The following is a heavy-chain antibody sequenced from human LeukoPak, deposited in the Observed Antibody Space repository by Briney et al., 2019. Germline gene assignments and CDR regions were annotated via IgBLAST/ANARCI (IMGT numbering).Heavy chain of an antibody. J-gene: IGHJ4*02. CDR3: TTDRPYQWLRLRGIDY. Sequence: GGSLRLSCAASGFTFSNAWMSWVRQAPGKGLEWVGRIKSKTDGGTTDYAAPVKGRFTISRDDSKNTLYLQMNSLKTEDTAVYYCTTDRPYQWLRLRGIDYWGQGTLVTVSS. CDR1: GFTFSNAW. CDR2: IKSKTDGGTT. D-gene: IGHD5-12*01. V-gene: IGHV3-15*01.